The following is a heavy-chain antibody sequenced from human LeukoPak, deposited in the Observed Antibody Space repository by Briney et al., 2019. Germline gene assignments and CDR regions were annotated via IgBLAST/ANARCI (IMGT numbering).Heavy chain of an antibody. V-gene: IGHV4-30-2*02. CDR2: IYHSGST. D-gene: IGHD2-21*02. J-gene: IGHJ4*02. CDR1: GGSISSGGYS. CDR3: ARYSAPVTSIDY. Sequence: PSETLSLTCAVSGGSISSGGYSWSWIRQPPGKGLEWIGYIYHSGSTYYNPSLKSRVTISVDRSKNQFSLMLSSVTAADTAVYYCARYSAPVTSIDYWGQGTLVTVSS.